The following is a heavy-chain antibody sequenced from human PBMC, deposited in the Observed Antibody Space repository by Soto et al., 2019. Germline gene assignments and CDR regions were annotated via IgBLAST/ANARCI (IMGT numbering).Heavy chain of an antibody. CDR2: INAGNGNT. D-gene: IGHD2-15*01. J-gene: IGHJ3*02. Sequence: ASVKVSCKASGYTFTSYAMHWVRQAPGQRLEWMGWINAGNGNTKYSQKFQGRVTITRDTSASTAYMELSSLRSEDTALYYCARGDIVVVVASTLDAFDIWGQGTMVTVSS. CDR3: ARGDIVVVVASTLDAFDI. V-gene: IGHV1-3*01. CDR1: GYTFTSYA.